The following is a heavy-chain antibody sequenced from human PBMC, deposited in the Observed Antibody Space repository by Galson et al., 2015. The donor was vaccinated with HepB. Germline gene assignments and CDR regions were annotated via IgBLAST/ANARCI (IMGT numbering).Heavy chain of an antibody. J-gene: IGHJ4*02. Sequence: SVKVSCKASGFTFSTSAVQWVRRARGQPLEWVGWIVVGTDNKRYAQKLQGRVTITRDMSTSTVYMELTSLRSEDTALYFCAAGFYGSSSDFDYWGQGSQIIVSS. CDR2: IVVGTDNK. CDR3: AAGFYGSSSDFDY. CDR1: GFTFSTSA. V-gene: IGHV1-58*01. D-gene: IGHD6-6*01.